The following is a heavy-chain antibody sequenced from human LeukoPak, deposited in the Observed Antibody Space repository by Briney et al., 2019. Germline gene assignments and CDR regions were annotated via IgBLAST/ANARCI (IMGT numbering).Heavy chain of an antibody. J-gene: IGHJ4*02. D-gene: IGHD4-23*01. CDR1: GYTLNELS. CDR2: FDPADGET. V-gene: IGHV1-24*01. CDR3: AADGGGLSSVVTPRSSPFDY. Sequence: ASVKVSCKVSGYTLNELSMHWVRQAPGKGLEWMGGFDPADGETVYAHRFQGRLTMTEDTSTDTGYMELTSLRSEDTAVYYCAADGGGLSSVVTPRSSPFDYWGQGTLVTVSS.